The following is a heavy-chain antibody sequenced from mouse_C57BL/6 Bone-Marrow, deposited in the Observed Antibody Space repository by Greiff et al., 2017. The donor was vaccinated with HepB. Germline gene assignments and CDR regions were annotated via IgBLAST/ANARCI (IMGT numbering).Heavy chain of an antibody. CDR2: INPNNGGT. J-gene: IGHJ2*01. CDR1: GYTFTDYY. CDR3: ARGVITTVVDRFDY. Sequence: EVQLQQSGPELVKPGASVKISCKASGYTFTDYYMNWVKQSHGKSLEWIGDINPNNGGTSYNQKFKGKATLTVDKSSSTAYMELRSLTSEDSAVYYCARGVITTVVDRFDYWGQGTTLTVSS. D-gene: IGHD1-1*01. V-gene: IGHV1-26*01.